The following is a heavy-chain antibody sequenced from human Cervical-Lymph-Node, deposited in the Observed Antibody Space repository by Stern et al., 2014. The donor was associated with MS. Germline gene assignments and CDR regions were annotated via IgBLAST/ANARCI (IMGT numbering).Heavy chain of an antibody. D-gene: IGHD3-10*01. CDR1: GGAFTRYV. CDR3: ATSWHTLYYYYYLDV. Sequence: QLQLVQSGAEVKKPGSSVKVSCEASGGAFTRYVFSWVRQAPGQGLEWMGGIIPLFNTAYYAQKFQGRVTITADESTSTVYMELSSLRSEDTAVYYCATSWHTLYYYYYLDVWGRGTAVIVSS. CDR2: IIPLFNTA. V-gene: IGHV1-69*01. J-gene: IGHJ6*02.